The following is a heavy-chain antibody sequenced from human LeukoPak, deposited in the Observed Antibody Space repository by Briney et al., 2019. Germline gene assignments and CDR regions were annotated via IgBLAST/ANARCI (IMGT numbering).Heavy chain of an antibody. Sequence: PGGSLRLSCAASGFTFSDHYMDWVRQAPGKGLEWVGRIKSKTDGGTTDYAAPVKGRFTISRDDSKNTLYLQMNSLKTEDTAVYYCTRAYGSGRNWFDPWGQGTLVTVSS. V-gene: IGHV3-15*07. D-gene: IGHD3-10*01. J-gene: IGHJ5*02. CDR3: TRAYGSGRNWFDP. CDR2: IKSKTDGGTT. CDR1: GFTFSDHY.